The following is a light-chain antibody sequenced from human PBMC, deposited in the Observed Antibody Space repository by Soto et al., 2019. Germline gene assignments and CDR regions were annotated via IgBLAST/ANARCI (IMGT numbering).Light chain of an antibody. CDR3: QQTYSPPPDIT. Sequence: DIQIAQFPSTLSASVVDRVTITCRASQSISSWLAWYQQQPGKAPKLLLYDASSFESGVPSRFSGSGCGTEFTLTISSLQPQEFATYYCQQTYSPPPDITFGQGTRLEIK. V-gene: IGKV1-5*01. CDR1: QSISSW. CDR2: DAS. J-gene: IGKJ5*01.